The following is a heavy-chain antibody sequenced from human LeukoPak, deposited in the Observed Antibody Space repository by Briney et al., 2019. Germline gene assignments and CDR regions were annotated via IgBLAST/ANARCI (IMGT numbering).Heavy chain of an antibody. CDR1: GFTFSSYA. Sequence: GGSLRLSCAASGFTFSSYAMHWVRQAPGKGLEYVSAISSNGGSTYHANSVKGRFTISRDDSKNTLYLQMGSLRAEDMAVYYCAGDSVSGWPTSLDYWGQGTLVTVSS. D-gene: IGHD6-19*01. V-gene: IGHV3-64*01. CDR3: AGDSVSGWPTSLDY. J-gene: IGHJ4*02. CDR2: ISSNGGST.